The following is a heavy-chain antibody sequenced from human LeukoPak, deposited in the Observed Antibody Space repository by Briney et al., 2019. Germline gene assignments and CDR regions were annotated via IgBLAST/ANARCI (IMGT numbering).Heavy chain of an antibody. CDR3: ARDALGCSGGSRYSSWFDP. CDR2: IIPIFGTA. V-gene: IGHV1-69*01. J-gene: IGHJ5*02. D-gene: IGHD2-15*01. Sequence: GSSVKVSCKASGGTFSSYAISWVRQAPGQGLEWMGGIIPIFGTANYAQKFQGRVTITADESTSTAYMELSSLRSEDTAVYYCARDALGCSGGSRYSSWFDPWGQGTLVTVSS. CDR1: GGTFSSYA.